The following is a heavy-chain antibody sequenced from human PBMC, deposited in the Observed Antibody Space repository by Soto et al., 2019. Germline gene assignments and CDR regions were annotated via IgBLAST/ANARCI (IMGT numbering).Heavy chain of an antibody. D-gene: IGHD2-15*01. CDR1: GGTFSGYA. CDR3: ATHSLGTSSPPYCDN. J-gene: IGHJ4*02. Sequence: QVQLVQSGAEVKKPGSSVKVSCQASGGTFSGYALTWVRQAPGQGLEWMGEFVPLFGSTNYAQKFAGRITIIADESTSTGYMELSTLRSEDTAVYSCATHSLGTSSPPYCDNWGQGTLVTVSS. V-gene: IGHV1-69*01. CDR2: FVPLFGST.